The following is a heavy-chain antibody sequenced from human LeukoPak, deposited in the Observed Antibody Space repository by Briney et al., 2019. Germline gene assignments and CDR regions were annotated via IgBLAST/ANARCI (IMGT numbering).Heavy chain of an antibody. Sequence: PSETLSRTCTVSGRSISSYYWSWIRQPPGKGLEWIAYIYYSGSTNYNPSLKSRVTISVDTSKNQFSLKLSSVTAADTAVYYCARDAPSGAHDYWGQGTLVTVSS. CDR2: IYYSGST. J-gene: IGHJ4*02. V-gene: IGHV4-59*01. CDR3: ARDAPSGAHDY. D-gene: IGHD2-8*02. CDR1: GRSISSYY.